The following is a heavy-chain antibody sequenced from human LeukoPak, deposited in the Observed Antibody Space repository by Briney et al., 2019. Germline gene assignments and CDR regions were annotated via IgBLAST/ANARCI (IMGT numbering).Heavy chain of an antibody. J-gene: IGHJ4*02. CDR3: ASSNWLRDANFDS. V-gene: IGHV4-61*02. D-gene: IGHD6-13*01. CDR1: GGSINSGSYY. Sequence: PSETLSLTCTVSGGSINSGSYYWSWLRQPAGKGLEWIGRIYTSGSTNYNPSLKSRVTISVDTSKNQFSLRLTSVTAADMAVYYCASSNWLRDANFDSWGQGTLVTVSS. CDR2: IYTSGST.